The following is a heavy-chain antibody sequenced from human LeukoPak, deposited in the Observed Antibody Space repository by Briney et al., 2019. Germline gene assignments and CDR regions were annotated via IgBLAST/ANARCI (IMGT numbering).Heavy chain of an antibody. CDR1: GVSINGGSYS. Sequence: SETLSLTCAVSGVSINGGSYSWTWIRQPPGHAPEWIGYVYHSGHTYYNPSLQTRATISLDESKNHFSLNLTSVTAADTAIYYCARGGGDYIVYFDHWGQGSLVTVSS. CDR3: ARGGGDYIVYFDH. J-gene: IGHJ4*02. D-gene: IGHD2-21*02. CDR2: VYHSGHT. V-gene: IGHV4-30-2*01.